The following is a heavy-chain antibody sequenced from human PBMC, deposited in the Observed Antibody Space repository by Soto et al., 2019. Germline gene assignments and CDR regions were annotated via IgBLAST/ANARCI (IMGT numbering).Heavy chain of an antibody. D-gene: IGHD3-10*01. V-gene: IGHV4-59*01. CDR1: GGSIRSYQ. CDR3: ARLLFSGRSWFDP. CDR2: IYYSGST. J-gene: IGHJ5*02. Sequence: SETLSLTCTVSGGSIRSYQWRWIRPPPRKGLEWIGYIYYSGSTNYNPSLKSRVTISVDTSKNQFSLKLSSVTAADTAVFYCARLLFSGRSWFDPWGQGTLVTVSS.